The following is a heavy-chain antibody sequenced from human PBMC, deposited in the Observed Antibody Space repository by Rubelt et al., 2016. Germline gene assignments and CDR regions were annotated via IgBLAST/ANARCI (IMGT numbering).Heavy chain of an antibody. V-gene: IGHV4-59*01. CDR2: IYYSGST. CDR3: AREVFDFYYGLDV. Sequence: QVQLQESGPGLVKPSETLSLTCTVSGGSISSYYWSWIRQPPGKGLEWIGYIYYSGSTNYNPSLKSRLTISVDTSKNQFSLKLSSVTAADTAVYYCAREVFDFYYGLDVWGQGTTVTVSS. CDR1: GGSISSYY. D-gene: IGHD3-3*01. J-gene: IGHJ6*02.